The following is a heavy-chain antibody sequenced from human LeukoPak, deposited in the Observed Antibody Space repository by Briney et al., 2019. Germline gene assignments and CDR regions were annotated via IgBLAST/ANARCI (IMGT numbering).Heavy chain of an antibody. V-gene: IGHV3-9*01. CDR1: GFTFDDYA. Sequence: GGSLRLSCAASGFTFDDYAMHWVRQAPGKGLEWVSGISWNSGSIGYADSVKGRFTISRDNAKNSLYLQMNSLRAEDTALYYCAKDLLWFGELSRNDAFDIWGQGTMVTVSS. CDR3: AKDLLWFGELSRNDAFDI. J-gene: IGHJ3*02. CDR2: ISWNSGSI. D-gene: IGHD3-10*01.